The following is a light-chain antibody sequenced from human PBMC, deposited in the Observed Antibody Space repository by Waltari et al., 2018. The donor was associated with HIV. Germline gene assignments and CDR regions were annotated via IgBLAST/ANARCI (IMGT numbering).Light chain of an antibody. J-gene: IGLJ3*02. Sequence: SYVLTQPPSVSVAPGQTASMTCGGNNMGGKNVHWYQQTPGQAPVLVVYDNSDRPSGIPERISGSKSGNTATPTISGVEAGDEADYYWQVWDSSSDDWVFGGGTKLTVL. CDR3: QVWDSSSDDWV. V-gene: IGLV3-21*02. CDR2: DNS. CDR1: NMGGKN.